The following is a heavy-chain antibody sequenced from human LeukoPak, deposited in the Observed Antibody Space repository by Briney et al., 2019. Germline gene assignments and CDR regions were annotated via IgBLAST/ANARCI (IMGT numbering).Heavy chain of an antibody. Sequence: PGGSLRLSCAASGFTFNSYAVHWVRRAPGKGLEWVAVISYDGSINFYSASVKGRFTISRDNSKNTLYLQMNSLRADDTALYFCARDRRYCSGGSCYFDYFFDYWGQGTLVTVSS. V-gene: IGHV3-30*04. CDR1: GFTFNSYA. D-gene: IGHD2-15*01. CDR2: ISYDGSIN. CDR3: ARDRRYCSGGSCYFDYFFDY. J-gene: IGHJ4*02.